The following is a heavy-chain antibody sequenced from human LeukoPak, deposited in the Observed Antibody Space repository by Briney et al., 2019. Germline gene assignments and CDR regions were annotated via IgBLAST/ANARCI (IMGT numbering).Heavy chain of an antibody. CDR3: VKSGGYGLIDY. J-gene: IGHJ4*02. CDR2: INHSGST. Sequence: SETLSLTCAVYGGSFSGYYWSWIRQPPGKGLEWIGEINHSGSTNYNPSLKSRVTISIDTSKNQFSLRLNSVTAADTAMYYCVKSGGYGLIDYWGQGTLVTVSS. D-gene: IGHD1-26*01. CDR1: GGSFSGYY. V-gene: IGHV4-34*01.